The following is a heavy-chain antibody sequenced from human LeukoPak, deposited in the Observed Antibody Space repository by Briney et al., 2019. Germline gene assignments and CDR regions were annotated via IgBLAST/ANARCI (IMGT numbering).Heavy chain of an antibody. CDR2: IYYSGST. Sequence: SETLSLTCSGSGGSISSDYWSWIRQPPGKGLEWSGYIYYSGSTNYNPSLKSRVTISVDTSKNQFSLKLSSVTAADTAVYYCARGYSGYARDWGQGTLVTVSS. CDR3: ARGYSGYARD. CDR1: GGSISSDY. D-gene: IGHD5-12*01. V-gene: IGHV4-59*01. J-gene: IGHJ4*02.